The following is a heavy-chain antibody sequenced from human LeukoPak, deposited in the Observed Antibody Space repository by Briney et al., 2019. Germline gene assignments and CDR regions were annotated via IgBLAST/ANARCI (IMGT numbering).Heavy chain of an antibody. CDR2: MSFDGSDK. J-gene: IGHJ2*01. D-gene: IGHD2-21*02. CDR1: GFTFSTYG. CDR3: ARVVTNFWYFDL. Sequence: GGSLRLSCAASGFTFSTYGMHWVRQAPGKGLEWVAVMSFDGSDKYYADSVKGRFTISRDNAKSSLYLQMNSLRAEDTAVYYCARVVTNFWYFDLWGRGTLVTVSS. V-gene: IGHV3-30*03.